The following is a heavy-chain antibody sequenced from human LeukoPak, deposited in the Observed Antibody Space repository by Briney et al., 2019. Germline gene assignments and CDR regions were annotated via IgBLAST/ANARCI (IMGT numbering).Heavy chain of an antibody. CDR2: ISGSGSAI. V-gene: IGHV3-11*04. D-gene: IGHD6-19*01. CDR1: GFTVSSNY. Sequence: GGSLRLSCAASGFTVSSNYMSWVRQAPGKGLEWVSYISGSGSAIYHADSVKGRFTISRDYAKNSLYLQMNSLRAEDTAVYYCARANSDWYRALDSWGQGTLVSVSS. J-gene: IGHJ4*02. CDR3: ARANSDWYRALDS.